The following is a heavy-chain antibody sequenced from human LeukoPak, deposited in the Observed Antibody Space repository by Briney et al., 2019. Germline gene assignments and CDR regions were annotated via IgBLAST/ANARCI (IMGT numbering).Heavy chain of an antibody. D-gene: IGHD6-19*01. Sequence: ASVKVSCKASGYTFTSYGISWVRQAPEQGLEWMGWISAYNGNTNYAQKLQGRVTMTTDTSTSTAYMELRSLRSDDTAVYYCAREGSGWYIDYYGMDVWGKGTTVTVSS. CDR2: ISAYNGNT. CDR3: AREGSGWYIDYYGMDV. CDR1: GYTFTSYG. V-gene: IGHV1-18*04. J-gene: IGHJ6*04.